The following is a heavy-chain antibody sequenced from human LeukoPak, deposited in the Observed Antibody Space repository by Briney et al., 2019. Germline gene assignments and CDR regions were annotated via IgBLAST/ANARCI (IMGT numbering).Heavy chain of an antibody. J-gene: IGHJ4*02. CDR3: ARDSTVTREGIDY. V-gene: IGHV3-11*01. CDR1: GFTFSDYY. D-gene: IGHD4-17*01. Sequence: GGSLRLSCAASGFTFSDYYMSWIRQAPGKGLEWVSYISSSGSTIYSADSVKGRFTISRDNAKNSLYLQMNSLRAEDTAVYYCARDSTVTREGIDYWGQGTLVTASS. CDR2: ISSSGSTI.